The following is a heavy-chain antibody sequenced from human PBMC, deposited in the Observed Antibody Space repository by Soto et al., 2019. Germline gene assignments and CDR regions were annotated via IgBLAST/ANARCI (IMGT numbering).Heavy chain of an antibody. Sequence: SETLSLTCTVSGGSISSYYWSWIRQPPGKGLEWIGYIYYSGSTNHNPSLKSRVTISVDTSKNQFSLKLSSVTAADTAVYYCASLLGLSGSSYFDYWGQGTLVTVSS. J-gene: IGHJ4*02. D-gene: IGHD1-26*01. CDR3: ASLLGLSGSSYFDY. CDR1: GGSISSYY. CDR2: IYYSGST. V-gene: IGHV4-59*01.